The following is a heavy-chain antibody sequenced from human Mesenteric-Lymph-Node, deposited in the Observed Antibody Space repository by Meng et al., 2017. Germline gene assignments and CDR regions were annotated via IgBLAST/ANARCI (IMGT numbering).Heavy chain of an antibody. J-gene: IGHJ4*02. CDR3: ARGEQLGYFDY. Sequence: VRLWHLGAGVMKPGSSVKVSCQASGGTFSSYAISWVRQAPGQGLEWMGGIIPIFGTANYAQKFQGRVTITADESTSTAYMELSSLRSEDTAVYYCARGEQLGYFDYWGQGTLVTVS. D-gene: IGHD5-18*01. CDR1: GGTFSSYA. CDR2: IIPIFGTA. V-gene: IGHV1-69*01.